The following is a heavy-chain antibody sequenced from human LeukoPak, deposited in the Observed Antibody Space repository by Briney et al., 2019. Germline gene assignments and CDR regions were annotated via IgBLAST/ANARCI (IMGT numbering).Heavy chain of an antibody. J-gene: IGHJ4*02. CDR3: AKMVWVRESTNDY. CDR2: IHSDGSNK. V-gene: IGHV3-30*02. CDR1: GFTFSSYG. Sequence: GGSLRLSCAASGFTFSSYGMHWVRQAPGKGLEWVTFIHSDGSNKYYADSVKGRFTISRDNSKNTLYLQMSSLRAEDTAVYYCAKMVWVRESTNDYWGQGTLVTVSS. D-gene: IGHD3-10*01.